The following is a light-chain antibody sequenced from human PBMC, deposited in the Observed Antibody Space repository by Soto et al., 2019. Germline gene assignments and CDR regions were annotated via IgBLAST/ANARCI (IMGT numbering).Light chain of an antibody. J-gene: IGKJ4*01. Sequence: DIQLTQSPSFLSASVGDRLTITCRASQGISSCLAWYQQMPGKAPKLLIYASSTLQSGVPSRFSGSGSGTEFTFTISSLQPEDFGTYYCQQVNSYPLTFGGGTKVEIK. CDR2: ASS. CDR3: QQVNSYPLT. CDR1: QGISSC. V-gene: IGKV1-9*01.